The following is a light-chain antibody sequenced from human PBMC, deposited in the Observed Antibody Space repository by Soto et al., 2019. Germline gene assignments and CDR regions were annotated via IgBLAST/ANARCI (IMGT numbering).Light chain of an antibody. CDR3: QNDDDIPL. CDR1: QDIKND. Sequence: DIQMTQSPSSLSASVGDRVTITCQASQDIKNDLNWYQQKPGKAPKLLISDASTLETGVPSRFSGSGSGTDFTFTISSLQTEDIATYYCQNDDDIPLFGQGNKLEIK. J-gene: IGKJ2*01. V-gene: IGKV1-33*01. CDR2: DAS.